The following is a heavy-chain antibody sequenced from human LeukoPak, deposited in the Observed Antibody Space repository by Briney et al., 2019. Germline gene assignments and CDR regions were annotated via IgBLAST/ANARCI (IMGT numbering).Heavy chain of an antibody. Sequence: SETLSLTCAVYGGSFSGYYWTWIRQPPGKGLEWIGEINHSGSTNYNTSLKSRVTISADTSRNHFSLNLSSVTAADTAVYYCARGRSGSSSGWPKRYYFDYWGQGTLVTVSS. V-gene: IGHV4-34*01. CDR3: ARGRSGSSSGWPKRYYFDY. J-gene: IGHJ4*02. D-gene: IGHD6-19*01. CDR1: GGSFSGYY. CDR2: INHSGST.